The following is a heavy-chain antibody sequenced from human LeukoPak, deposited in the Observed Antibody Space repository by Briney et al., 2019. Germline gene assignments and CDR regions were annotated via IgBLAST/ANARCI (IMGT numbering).Heavy chain of an antibody. V-gene: IGHV1-2*02. Sequence: ASVKVSCKASGYTFTGYYMHWVRQAPGQGLEWMGWINPNSGGTNYAQKFQGRVTMTRDTSISTAYMELSRLRSDDTAVYYCATSKRGSYGRSAFDIWGQGTMVTVSS. CDR3: ATSKRGSYGRSAFDI. D-gene: IGHD1-26*01. CDR1: GYTFTGYY. CDR2: INPNSGGT. J-gene: IGHJ3*02.